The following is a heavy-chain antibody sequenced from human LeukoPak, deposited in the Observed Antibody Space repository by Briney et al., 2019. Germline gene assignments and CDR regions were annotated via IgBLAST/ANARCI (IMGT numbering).Heavy chain of an antibody. Sequence: ASVKVSCKASGYTFNNYGISWVRQAPGQGLEWMGWVSPYNGDTNYAQKFQGIVTMSTDTSTSTAYMELRSLRFDDTAIYYCAKDWHILTGRNCFDPWGQGTLVTVSS. V-gene: IGHV1-18*01. CDR2: VSPYNGDT. D-gene: IGHD3-9*01. CDR3: AKDWHILTGRNCFDP. CDR1: GYTFNNYG. J-gene: IGHJ5*02.